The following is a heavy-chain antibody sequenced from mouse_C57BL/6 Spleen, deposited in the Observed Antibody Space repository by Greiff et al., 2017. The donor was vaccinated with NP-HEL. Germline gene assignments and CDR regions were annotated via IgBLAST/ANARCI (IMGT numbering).Heavy chain of an antibody. Sequence: VQLQQSGPVLVKPGASVKMSCKASGYTFTDYYMNWVKQSHGKSLEWIGVINPYNGGTSYNQKFKGKATLTVDKSSSTAYMELNSLTSEDSAVYYCAREEGLRRGFAYWGQGTLVTVSA. CDR1: GYTFTDYY. CDR2: INPYNGGT. V-gene: IGHV1-19*01. CDR3: AREEGLRRGFAY. J-gene: IGHJ3*01. D-gene: IGHD2-4*01.